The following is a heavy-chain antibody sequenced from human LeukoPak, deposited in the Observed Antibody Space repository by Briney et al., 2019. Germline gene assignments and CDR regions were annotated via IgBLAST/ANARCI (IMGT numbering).Heavy chain of an antibody. Sequence: SLRLSCXASXFXFSSYSMNWVRQAPGKGLEWVSSISSSSSYIYYADSVKGRFTISRDNAKNSLYLQMNSLRAEDTAVYYCARAATVTTENFDYWGQGTLVTVSS. J-gene: IGHJ4*02. D-gene: IGHD4-17*01. CDR2: ISSSSSYI. CDR1: XFXFSSYS. V-gene: IGHV3-21*01. CDR3: ARAATVTTENFDY.